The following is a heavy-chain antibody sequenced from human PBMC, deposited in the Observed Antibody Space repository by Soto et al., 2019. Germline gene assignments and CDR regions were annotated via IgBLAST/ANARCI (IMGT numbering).Heavy chain of an antibody. CDR2: IIPIFGTA. D-gene: IGHD3-22*01. CDR3: ARARYYYDSSSYPFYSY. CDR1: GGTFSSYA. V-gene: IGHV1-69*13. Sequence: ASVKVSCKASGGTFSSYAISWVRQSPGQGLEWMGGIIPIFGTANYAQKFQGRVTITADESTSTAYMELSSLRSEDTAVYYCARARYYYDSSSYPFYSYWGQGTLLTVSS. J-gene: IGHJ4*02.